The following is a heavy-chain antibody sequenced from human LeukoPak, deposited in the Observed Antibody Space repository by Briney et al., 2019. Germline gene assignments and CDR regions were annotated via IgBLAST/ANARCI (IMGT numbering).Heavy chain of an antibody. CDR1: GCTFTSYA. J-gene: IGHJ4*02. V-gene: IGHV1-3*01. CDR2: INACNGKT. Sequence: ASVKVSCTASGCTFTSYAIHSVRQAPGQRLEGMGWINACNGKTKYSQKFQGRVTITRDTSASTAYMELSSLRSEDTAVYYCARDGGRRFGELLGFYFDYWGQGTLVTVSS. CDR3: ARDGGRRFGELLGFYFDY. D-gene: IGHD3-10*01.